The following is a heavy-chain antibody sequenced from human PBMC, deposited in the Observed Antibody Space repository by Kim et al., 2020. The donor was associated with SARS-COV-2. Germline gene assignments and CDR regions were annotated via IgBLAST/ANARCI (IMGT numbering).Heavy chain of an antibody. Sequence: PSLKSRVTISVDTSKNQFSLKLSSVTAADTAVYYCASGRTYSSSWPYFDYWGQGTLVTVSS. CDR3: ASGRTYSSSWPYFDY. D-gene: IGHD6-13*01. V-gene: IGHV4-59*09. J-gene: IGHJ4*02.